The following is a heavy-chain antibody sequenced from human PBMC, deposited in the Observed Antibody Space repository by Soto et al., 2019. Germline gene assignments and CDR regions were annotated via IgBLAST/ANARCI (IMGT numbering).Heavy chain of an antibody. CDR1: GGTFSSYA. D-gene: IGHD4-17*01. CDR2: IISIFGTA. CDR3: AAGPTVTTAGYFDY. Sequence: SVKVSCKASGGTFSSYAISWVRQAAGQGLEWMGGIISIFGTANYAQKFQGRVTITADKSTSTAYMELSSLRSEDTAVYYCAAGPTVTTAGYFDYWGQGTLVTVSS. J-gene: IGHJ4*02. V-gene: IGHV1-69*06.